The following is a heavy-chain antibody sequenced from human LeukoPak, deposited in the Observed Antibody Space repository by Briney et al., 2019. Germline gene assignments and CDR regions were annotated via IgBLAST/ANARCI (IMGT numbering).Heavy chain of an antibody. V-gene: IGHV3-23*01. CDR3: ARDLSGCSGGSCYSFDY. CDR2: ISGSGGST. D-gene: IGHD2-15*01. J-gene: IGHJ4*02. CDR1: GFIFSSYA. Sequence: GGSLRLSCAASGFIFSSYAMSWVRQAPGKGLEWVSAISGSGGSTYYADSVKGRFTISRDNAKNSLYLQMNSLRAEDTAVYYCARDLSGCSGGSCYSFDYWGQGTLVTVSS.